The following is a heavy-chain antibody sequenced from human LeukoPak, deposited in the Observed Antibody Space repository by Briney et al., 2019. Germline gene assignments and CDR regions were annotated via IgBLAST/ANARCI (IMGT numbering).Heavy chain of an antibody. J-gene: IGHJ4*02. V-gene: IGHV3-7*05. CDR2: IKEDGTVK. CDR1: GFTFSSYW. D-gene: IGHD6-19*01. Sequence: PGGSLRLSCAASGFTFSSYWMTWVRQAPGKGLEFVANIKEDGTVKYYVDSVKGRFTISRDNVKNSLYLQMNSLRAEDTAVYYCARRYSSGWSIDCWGQGTLVTVSS. CDR3: ARRYSSGWSIDC.